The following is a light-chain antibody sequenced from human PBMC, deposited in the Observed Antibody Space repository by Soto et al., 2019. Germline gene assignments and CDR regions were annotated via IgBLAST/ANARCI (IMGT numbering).Light chain of an antibody. Sequence: DIQMTQSPSSLSASVGDRVIITCRASQGISNYLAWHQQKPGQVPNLLIYAASTLQSGVPSPFSGSGSGTDFTLTISSLQPEDVATYYCQKYNSAPLTFGGGTKVDIK. J-gene: IGKJ4*01. V-gene: IGKV1-27*01. CDR2: AAS. CDR3: QKYNSAPLT. CDR1: QGISNY.